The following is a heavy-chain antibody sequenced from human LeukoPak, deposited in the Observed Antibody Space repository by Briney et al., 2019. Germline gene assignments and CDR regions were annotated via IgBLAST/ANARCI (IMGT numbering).Heavy chain of an antibody. CDR2: IVVGSGNT. J-gene: IGHJ4*02. D-gene: IGHD4-23*01. V-gene: IGHV1-58*02. Sequence: SVKLSCNASGFTFTSSAMQWVRHPRGQRLELKGWIVVGSGNTNYAQKFQERVTITRDMSTSTAYMELSSLRSEDTAVYYCAAESYYYGGNSSLLGYWGQGTLVTVSS. CDR3: AAESYYYGGNSSLLGY. CDR1: GFTFTSSA.